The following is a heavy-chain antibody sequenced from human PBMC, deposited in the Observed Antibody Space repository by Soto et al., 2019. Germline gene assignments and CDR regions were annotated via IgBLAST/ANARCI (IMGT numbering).Heavy chain of an antibody. CDR1: GASISGSYYY. V-gene: IGHV4-39*01. CDR2: VFYTGFT. Sequence: SETLSLTCAVSGASISGSYYYWAWLRQSPGKGPEWIGSVFYTGFTSYNPSLESRVSVSVDTSKSQFSLKLSAVTAADTAVYYCATSQKGYNWNYLDHWGQGALVTVSS. CDR3: ATSQKGYNWNYLDH. J-gene: IGHJ4*02. D-gene: IGHD1-20*01.